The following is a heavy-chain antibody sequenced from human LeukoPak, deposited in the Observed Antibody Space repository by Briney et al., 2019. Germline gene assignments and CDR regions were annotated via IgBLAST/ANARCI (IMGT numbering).Heavy chain of an antibody. CDR3: SAANYHPIGN. Sequence: PGGSLRISCADSGFTFNRNWMHWVRQAPGKGLMWVSRIGPDGSSKGYADSVKGRFTVSRDNAKNMVYLQMNSLGDEDTAVYYCSAANYHPIGNWGQGTQVTVSS. D-gene: IGHD5-24*01. CDR1: GFTFNRNW. CDR2: IGPDGSSK. V-gene: IGHV3-74*01. J-gene: IGHJ4*02.